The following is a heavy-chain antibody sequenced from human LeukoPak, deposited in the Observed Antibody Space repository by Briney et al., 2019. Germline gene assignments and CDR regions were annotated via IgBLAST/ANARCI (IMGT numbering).Heavy chain of an antibody. J-gene: IGHJ4*02. D-gene: IGHD6-6*01. CDR2: INHSGST. Sequence: QPSETLSLTCAVYGGSFSGYYWSWIRQPPGKGLEWIGEINHSGSTNYNPSLKSRVTISVDTSKNQFSLKLSSVTAADTAVYYCARHFHSSSPRDYWGQGTLVTVSS. CDR3: ARHFHSSSPRDY. V-gene: IGHV4-34*01. CDR1: GGSFSGYY.